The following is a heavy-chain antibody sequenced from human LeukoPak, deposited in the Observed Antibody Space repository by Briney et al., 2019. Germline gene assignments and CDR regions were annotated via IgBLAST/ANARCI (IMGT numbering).Heavy chain of an antibody. V-gene: IGHV4-59*01. CDR2: IYYSGST. D-gene: IGHD6-13*01. CDR3: ARPGRAAGRYWYFDL. J-gene: IGHJ2*01. Sequence: SETLSLTCTVSGGSISSYYWSWIRQPPGKGLEWIGYIYYSGSTNYNPSLKSRVTISVDTSKNQFSLKLSSVTAADTAVYYCARPGRAAGRYWYFDLWGRGTLVTVSS. CDR1: GGSISSYY.